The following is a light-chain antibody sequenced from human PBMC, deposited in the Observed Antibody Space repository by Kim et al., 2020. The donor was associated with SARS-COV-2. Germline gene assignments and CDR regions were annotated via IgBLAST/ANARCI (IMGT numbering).Light chain of an antibody. CDR2: SDN. CDR3: QVWDSSTGV. V-gene: IGLV3-9*01. CDR1: NIGGKN. J-gene: IGLJ2*01. Sequence: SVALGQTAMITCGGNNIGGKNVHWYQQRPGQAPVLVIYSDNNRPSGIPERFSGSNSGNTATLTISRAQAGDEADYYCQVWDSSTGVFGGGTQLTVL.